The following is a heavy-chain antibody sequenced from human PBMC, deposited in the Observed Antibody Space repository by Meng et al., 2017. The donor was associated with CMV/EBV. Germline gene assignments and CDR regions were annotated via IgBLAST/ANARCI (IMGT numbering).Heavy chain of an antibody. Sequence: GSLRLSCTVSGYSISSGYYWGWIRQPPGKGLEWIGSIYHSGSTYYNPPLKSRVTISVDTSKNQFSLKLSSVTAADTAVYYCARDGINIVVVPAAMISYYFDYWGQGTLVTVSS. CDR2: IYHSGST. J-gene: IGHJ4*02. CDR3: ARDGINIVVVPAAMISYYFDY. D-gene: IGHD2-2*01. CDR1: GYSISSGYY. V-gene: IGHV4-38-2*02.